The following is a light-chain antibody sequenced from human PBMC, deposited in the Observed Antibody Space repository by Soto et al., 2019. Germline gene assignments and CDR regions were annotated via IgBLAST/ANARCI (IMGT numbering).Light chain of an antibody. CDR3: QQYGSSPWT. CDR1: QRVSSNY. J-gene: IGKJ1*01. V-gene: IGKV3-20*01. CDR2: GAS. Sequence: EIVLTQSPGTLSLSPGERATLSCRASQRVSSNYLAWYQQKLGQAPRLLIYGASNRATGIPDRLSGSGSGTDFTLTISRLEPEDFAVYYCQQYGSSPWTFGHGTKVEIK.